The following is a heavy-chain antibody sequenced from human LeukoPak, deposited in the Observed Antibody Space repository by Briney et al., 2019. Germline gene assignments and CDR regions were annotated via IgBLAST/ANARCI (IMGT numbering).Heavy chain of an antibody. V-gene: IGHV3-30-3*01. J-gene: IGHJ4*02. CDR2: ISDDGSKK. Sequence: PGRSLRLSCAASGFTFSSCAMYWVRQAPGKGLEWVALISDDGSKKYYIDSVGRFTISRDNSKNTVYLQMDSLRVEDTAIYYCAREKCSGGTCYSTVDYWGQGTLVTVSS. D-gene: IGHD2-15*01. CDR1: GFTFSSCA. CDR3: AREKCSGGTCYSTVDY.